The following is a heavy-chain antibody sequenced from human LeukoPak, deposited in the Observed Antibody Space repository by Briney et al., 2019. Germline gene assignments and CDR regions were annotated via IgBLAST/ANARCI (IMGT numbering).Heavy chain of an antibody. J-gene: IGHJ4*02. CDR1: GFTFSNYD. CDR3: ARGDQLLND. Sequence: GGSLRLSCAASGFTFSNYDMHWVRQAPGKGLEWVALLWYDGSKKYYADSVKGRFIISRDNSKNTLYLQMNSLRVEDTAVYYCARGDQLLNDWGQGTLVTVSS. D-gene: IGHD2-2*01. V-gene: IGHV3-33*01. CDR2: LWYDGSKK.